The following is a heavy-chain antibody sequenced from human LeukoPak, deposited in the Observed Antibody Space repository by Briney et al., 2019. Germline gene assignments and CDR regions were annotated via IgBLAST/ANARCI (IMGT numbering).Heavy chain of an antibody. CDR1: GGSFSGYY. CDR2: INHSGST. CDR3: ARGPLVYYFDY. D-gene: IGHD6-6*01. V-gene: IGHV4-34*01. J-gene: IGHJ4*02. Sequence: PSETLSLTCAVYGGSFSGYYWSWLRQPPGKGLEWIGEINHSGSTNYNPSLKSRVTISVDTSKNQFSLKLSSVTAADTAVYYCARGPLVYYFDYWGQGTLVTVSS.